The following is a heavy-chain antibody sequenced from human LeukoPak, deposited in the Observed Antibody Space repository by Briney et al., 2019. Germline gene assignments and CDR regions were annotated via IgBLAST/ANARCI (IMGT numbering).Heavy chain of an antibody. CDR1: GGSISTYY. J-gene: IGHJ5*02. V-gene: IGHV4-59*01. Sequence: SETLSLTCTVSGGSISTYYWSWIRQPPGKGLEWIGNIYYSGNTRYNPSLKSRVTISVDTSKNQFSLKVSSVTAADTAVYYCARVQGQQVVEWFDPWGQGTLVTVSS. D-gene: IGHD6-13*01. CDR3: ARVQGQQVVEWFDP. CDR2: IYYSGNT.